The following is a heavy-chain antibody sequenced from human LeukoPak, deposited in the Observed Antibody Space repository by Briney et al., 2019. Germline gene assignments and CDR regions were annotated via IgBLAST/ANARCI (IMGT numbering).Heavy chain of an antibody. CDR1: GFTFSSYA. J-gene: IGHJ3*01. CDR2: ISYDGSKK. Sequence: PGGSLRLSCAASGFTFSSYAMHWVRQAPCKGLEWVSVISYDGSKKYNGDSVKSRFTISRDTSKNTLYLQMNSLRGEDTAVYYCARPAERGYSYGLDFWGPGTMVTVSS. D-gene: IGHD5-18*01. CDR3: ARPAERGYSYGLDF. V-gene: IGHV3-30*03.